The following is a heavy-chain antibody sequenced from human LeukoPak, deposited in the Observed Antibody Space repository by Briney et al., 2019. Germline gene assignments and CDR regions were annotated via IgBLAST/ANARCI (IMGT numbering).Heavy chain of an antibody. J-gene: IGHJ3*02. D-gene: IGHD4-17*01. CDR1: GFTFSSYA. Sequence: PGGSLRLSCAASGFTFSSYAMHWVRQAPGKGVEWVAVISYDGSNKYYADSVKGRFTISRDNSKNTLYLQMNSLRAEDTAVYYCERQFRDYGDYVSAFDIWGQGTMVTVSS. CDR3: ERQFRDYGDYVSAFDI. CDR2: ISYDGSNK. V-gene: IGHV3-30*04.